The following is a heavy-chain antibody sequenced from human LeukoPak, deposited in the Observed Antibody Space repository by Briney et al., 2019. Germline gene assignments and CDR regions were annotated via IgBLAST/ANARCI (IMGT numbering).Heavy chain of an antibody. CDR2: FDPEDGET. J-gene: IGHJ1*01. CDR3: ARGLGRSGWSAFFQH. Sequence: ASVKVSCKVSGYTLTELSMHWVRQAPGKGLEWMGGFDPEDGETIYAQKFQGRVTMTEDTSTDTAYMELSRLRSDDTAVYYCARGLGRSGWSAFFQHWGQGTLVTVSS. D-gene: IGHD6-19*01. CDR1: GYTLTELS. V-gene: IGHV1-24*01.